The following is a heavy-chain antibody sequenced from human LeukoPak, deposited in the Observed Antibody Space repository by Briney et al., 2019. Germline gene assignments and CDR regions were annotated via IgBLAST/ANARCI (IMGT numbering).Heavy chain of an antibody. CDR1: GFTFSSYD. D-gene: IGHD6-13*01. V-gene: IGHV3-13*01. CDR2: IGTAGDT. J-gene: IGHJ4*02. CDR3: ARSSSSWPGDYFDY. Sequence: GGSLRLSCAASGFTFSSYDMHWVRQATGKGLEWVSAIGTAGDTYYPGSVKGRFTISRENAKNSLYLQMNSLRAGDTAVCYCARSSSSWPGDYFDYWGQGTLVTVSS.